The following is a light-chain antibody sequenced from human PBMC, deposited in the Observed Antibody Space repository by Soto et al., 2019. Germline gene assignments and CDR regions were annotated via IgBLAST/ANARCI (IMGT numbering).Light chain of an antibody. Sequence: EIVLTQSPGTPSLSPGERATLSCRAIQSVSSSYLAWYQQKPGQAPRLLIYGASSRATGIPDRFSGSGSGTDFTLTISRLEPEDFAVYYCQQYGSSPSITFGQGTRLEIK. CDR2: GAS. CDR1: QSVSSSY. CDR3: QQYGSSPSIT. V-gene: IGKV3-20*01. J-gene: IGKJ5*01.